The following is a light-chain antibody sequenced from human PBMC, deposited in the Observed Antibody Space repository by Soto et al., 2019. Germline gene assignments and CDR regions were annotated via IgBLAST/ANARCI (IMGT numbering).Light chain of an antibody. CDR3: SSYTSSSALV. CDR1: NSDIGGYSY. Sequence: QSALTQPASVSGSPGQSITISCTGTNSDIGGYSYVSWYQQHPGKAPTLMISEVSNRPSGVSNRFSGSKSGNTASLTISGLQAEDEADYYCSSYTSSSALVFGSGTKVTVL. CDR2: EVS. J-gene: IGLJ1*01. V-gene: IGLV2-14*01.